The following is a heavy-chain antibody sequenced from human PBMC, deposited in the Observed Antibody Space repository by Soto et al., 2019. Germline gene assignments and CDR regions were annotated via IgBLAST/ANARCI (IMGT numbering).Heavy chain of an antibody. Sequence: QVQLQESGPGLVKPSGTLSLTCAVSGGSISSSNWWSWVRQPPGKGLEWIGEIYHSGSTNYNPSLKSRVTISVDKSKNQFALKLSSVTAADTAVYYCAKDVTTYSSSWYDYHWGQGTLVTVSS. J-gene: IGHJ5*02. CDR2: IYHSGST. CDR3: AKDVTTYSSSWYDYH. CDR1: GGSISSSNW. V-gene: IGHV4-4*02. D-gene: IGHD6-13*01.